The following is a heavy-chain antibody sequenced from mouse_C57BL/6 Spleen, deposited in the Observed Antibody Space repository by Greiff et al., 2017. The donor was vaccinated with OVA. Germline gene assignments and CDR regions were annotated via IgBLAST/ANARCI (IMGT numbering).Heavy chain of an antibody. CDR3: ARGGLVTTVEGYFDV. CDR2: IDPANGNT. D-gene: IGHD1-1*01. CDR1: GFNIKNTY. J-gene: IGHJ1*03. V-gene: IGHV14-3*01. Sequence: VQLQQSVAELVRPGASVKLSCTASGFNIKNTYMHWVKQRPEQGLEWIGRIDPANGNTKYAPKFQGKATITADTSSNTGYLQLSSLTSEDTASYYCARGGLVTTVEGYFDVWGTGTTVTVSS.